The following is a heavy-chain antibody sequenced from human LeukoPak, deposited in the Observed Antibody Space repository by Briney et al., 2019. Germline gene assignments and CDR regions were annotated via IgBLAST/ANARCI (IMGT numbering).Heavy chain of an antibody. Sequence: ASVKVSCKASGYTFTSYGISWVRQAPGQGLEWMGWISAYNGNTNYAQKLQGRVTMTTDTSTSTAYMELRSLRSDDTAVYYCATGYYDILTGYYGDFDYWGQGILVTVSS. D-gene: IGHD3-9*01. CDR1: GYTFTSYG. J-gene: IGHJ4*02. V-gene: IGHV1-18*01. CDR2: ISAYNGNT. CDR3: ATGYYDILTGYYGDFDY.